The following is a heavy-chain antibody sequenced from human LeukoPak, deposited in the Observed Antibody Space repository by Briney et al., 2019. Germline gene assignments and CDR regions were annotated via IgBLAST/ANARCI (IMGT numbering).Heavy chain of an antibody. V-gene: IGHV1-69*05. J-gene: IGHJ4*02. D-gene: IGHD2-21*02. CDR1: GGTFSSYA. CDR3: ARGFGYCGGDCYSVFDY. Sequence: SVKVSCKASGGTFSSYAISWVRQAPGQGLEWMGGIILIFGTANYAQKFQGRVTITTDESTSTAYMELSSLRSEDTAVYYCARGFGYCGGDCYSVFDYWGQGTLVTVSS. CDR2: IILIFGTA.